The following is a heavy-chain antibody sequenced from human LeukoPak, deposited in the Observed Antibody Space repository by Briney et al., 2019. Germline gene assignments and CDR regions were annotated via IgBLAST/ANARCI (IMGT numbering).Heavy chain of an antibody. Sequence: ASAKVSCKASGYTFTSYYMHWVRQAPGQGLEWMGIINPSGGSTSYAQKFQGRVTMTRDTSTSTVYMELSSLRSEDTAVYYCARSIAVAGSFDYWGQGTLVTVSS. D-gene: IGHD6-19*01. J-gene: IGHJ4*02. V-gene: IGHV1-46*01. CDR1: GYTFTSYY. CDR3: ARSIAVAGSFDY. CDR2: INPSGGST.